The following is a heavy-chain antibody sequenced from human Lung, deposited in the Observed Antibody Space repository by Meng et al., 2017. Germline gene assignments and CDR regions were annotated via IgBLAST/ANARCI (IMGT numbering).Heavy chain of an antibody. V-gene: IGHV1-3*04. J-gene: IGHJ5*02. CDR2: MYTNNGNT. CDR1: GYPFTQDA. D-gene: IGHD4-17*01. Sequence: QVQLVQSGAEVKKPGASVKVSCRTYGYPFTQDAVHWVRQAPGQRLEWMGWMYTNNGNTKSSQKFQGRVTMTRDTSASTAYMELSSQRSEDTAVYYCARGDYGGWPDPWGQGTLVTVSS. CDR3: ARGDYGGWPDP.